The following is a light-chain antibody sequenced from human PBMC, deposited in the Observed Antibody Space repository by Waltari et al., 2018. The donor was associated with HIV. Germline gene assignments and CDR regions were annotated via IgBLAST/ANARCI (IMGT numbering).Light chain of an antibody. CDR2: DVS. CDR3: LQYDDLPLT. J-gene: IGKJ4*01. CDR1: QHIATN. V-gene: IGKV1-33*01. Sequence: IQMTQSPSSLSASVGARVTITCQASQHIATNLNWFQQKPGKTPKLLIYDVSKLETGVPSRFTGGGSGATFTFTITSLRPEDIATYYCLQYDDLPLTFGGGTKVELK.